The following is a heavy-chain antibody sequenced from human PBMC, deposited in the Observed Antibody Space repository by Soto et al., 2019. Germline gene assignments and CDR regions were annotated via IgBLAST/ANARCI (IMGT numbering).Heavy chain of an antibody. CDR1: GFTFSSYG. CDR2: FPSGGRST. Sequence: PGGSLRLSCAASGFTFSSYGMSWVRQAPGKGLEWVSTFPSGGRSTYYPDSVKGRFTISRDNSKNILYLQMNSLRAEDTAVYYCAKGLGTSGWHFDYWGQGTLVTV. D-gene: IGHD6-19*01. CDR3: AKGLGTSGWHFDY. V-gene: IGHV3-23*01. J-gene: IGHJ4*02.